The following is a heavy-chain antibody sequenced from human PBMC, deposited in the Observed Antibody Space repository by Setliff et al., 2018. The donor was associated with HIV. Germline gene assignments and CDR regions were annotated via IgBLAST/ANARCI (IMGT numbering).Heavy chain of an antibody. CDR2: IYYSGST. J-gene: IGHJ4*02. CDR3: ASLFQYSGHDWFDF. CDR1: GGSISSSIYY. V-gene: IGHV4-31*03. Sequence: SETLSLTCTVSGGSISSSIYYWGWIRQPPGKGLEWIEYIYYSGSTYYNPSLKSRVTISVDTSKNQFSLKLSSVTAADTAVYYCASLFQYSGHDWFDFWGQGTLVTVSS. D-gene: IGHD5-12*01.